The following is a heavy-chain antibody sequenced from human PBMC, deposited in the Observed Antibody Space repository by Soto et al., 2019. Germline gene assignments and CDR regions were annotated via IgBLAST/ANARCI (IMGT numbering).Heavy chain of an antibody. CDR3: ARAGLGYIAFDI. V-gene: IGHV4-38-2*01. CDR2: IYHSGST. Sequence: SETLSLTCAVSGYSISSGYYWGWIRQPPGKGLEWIGSIYHSGSTYYNPSLKSRVPISVDTSKNQFSLKLSSVTAADTAVYYCARAGLGYIAFDIWGQGTMVTVSS. J-gene: IGHJ3*02. D-gene: IGHD6-13*01. CDR1: GYSISSGYY.